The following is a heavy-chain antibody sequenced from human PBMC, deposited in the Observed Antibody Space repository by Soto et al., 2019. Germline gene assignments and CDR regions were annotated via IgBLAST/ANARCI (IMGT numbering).Heavy chain of an antibody. J-gene: IGHJ5*02. Sequence: QVQLVQSGAEVKKPGASVKVSCKASGYTFTSYGISWVRQAPGQGLEWMGWINAYNGKTNYAQKLQGRVTMTTDTSTRTAYMELRNLRSDATAAYYCARVLPPFDPWGQGTGVTVSS. CDR1: GYTFTSYG. CDR2: INAYNGKT. V-gene: IGHV1-18*01. CDR3: ARVLPPFDP.